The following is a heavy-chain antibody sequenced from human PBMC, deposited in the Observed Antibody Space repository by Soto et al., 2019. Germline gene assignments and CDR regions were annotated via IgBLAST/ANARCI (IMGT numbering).Heavy chain of an antibody. Sequence: PSETLSLPCTLSAGSVSSGDYYWSWIRQPPGKGLEWIGYFYYSGSPYYNPSLKSRVTISVDTSKNKFSLKLSSVTTADTAVYYCARGYLRGGPAGPRPYWFEPWGQGTLFAVAS. CDR1: AGSVSSGDYY. CDR2: FYYSGSP. J-gene: IGHJ5*02. D-gene: IGHD2-2*01. V-gene: IGHV4-30-4*01. CDR3: ARGYLRGGPAGPRPYWFEP.